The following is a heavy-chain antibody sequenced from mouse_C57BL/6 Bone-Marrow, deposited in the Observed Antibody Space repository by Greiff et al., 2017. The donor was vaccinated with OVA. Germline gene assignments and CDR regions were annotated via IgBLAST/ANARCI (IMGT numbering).Heavy chain of an antibody. CDR2: ISNLAYSI. J-gene: IGHJ4*01. V-gene: IGHV5-15*01. Sequence: EVQLQESGGGLVQPGGSLKLSCAASGFTFSDYGMAWVRQAPRKGPEWVAFISNLAYSIYYADTVTGRFTISRENAKNTLYLEMSSLRSEDTAMYYCARTAQASYAMDYWGQGTSVTVSS. CDR3: ARTAQASYAMDY. CDR1: GFTFSDYG. D-gene: IGHD3-2*02.